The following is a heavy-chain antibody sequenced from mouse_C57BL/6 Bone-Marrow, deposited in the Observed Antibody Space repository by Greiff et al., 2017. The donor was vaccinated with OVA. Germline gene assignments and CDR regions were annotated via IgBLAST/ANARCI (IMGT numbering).Heavy chain of an antibody. CDR1: GFNIKDDY. V-gene: IGHV14-4*01. Sequence: VQLKESGAELVRPGASVKLSCTASGFNIKDDYMHWVKQRPEQGLEWIGWIDPENGDTEYASKFQGKATITADTSSNTAYLQLSSLTSEDTAVYYCTKGITTVPNYYAMDYWGQGTSVTVSS. CDR3: TKGITTVPNYYAMDY. J-gene: IGHJ4*01. D-gene: IGHD1-1*01. CDR2: IDPENGDT.